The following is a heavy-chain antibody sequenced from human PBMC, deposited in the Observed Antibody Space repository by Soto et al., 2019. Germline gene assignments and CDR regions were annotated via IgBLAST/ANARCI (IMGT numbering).Heavy chain of an antibody. J-gene: IGHJ6*03. V-gene: IGHV3-33*01. CDR3: ARGTVLRFLEWSYYMDV. CDR1: GFTFSSYG. D-gene: IGHD3-3*01. Sequence: GESLKISCAASGFTFSSYGMHWVRQAPGKGLEWVAVIWYDGSNKYYADSVKGRFTISRDNSKNTLYLQMNSLRAEDTAVYYCARGTVLRFLEWSYYMDVWGKGTTVTVSS. CDR2: IWYDGSNK.